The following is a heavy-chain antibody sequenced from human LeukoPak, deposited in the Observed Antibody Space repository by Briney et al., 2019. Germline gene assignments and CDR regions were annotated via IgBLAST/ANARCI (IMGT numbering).Heavy chain of an antibody. CDR2: ISGSGGST. V-gene: IGHV3-23*01. Sequence: LSGGSLRLSCAASGFTFSSYAMSWVRQAPGKGLEWVSAISGSGGSTYYADSVKGRFTISRDNSKNTLYLQMNSLRAEDTAVYYCAKDLYSSVAVPGGGWGQGTLVTVSS. D-gene: IGHD6-19*01. CDR3: AKDLYSSVAVPGGG. CDR1: GFTFSSYA. J-gene: IGHJ4*02.